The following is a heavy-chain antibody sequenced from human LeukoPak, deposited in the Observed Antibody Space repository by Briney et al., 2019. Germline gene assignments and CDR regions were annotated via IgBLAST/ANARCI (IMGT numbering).Heavy chain of an antibody. CDR1: GFTFSNYW. CDR3: ATGYTYASNWFDS. J-gene: IGHJ5*01. CDR2: INNDGSRT. Sequence: GGSLRLSCAASGFTFSNYWMHWVRQAPGKGLVWVSCINNDGSRTIYADSVKGRFTISRDNAKNTLYLKMNSLRADDTAVYYCATGYTYASNWFDSWGQGTLVTVSS. V-gene: IGHV3-74*01. D-gene: IGHD5-18*01.